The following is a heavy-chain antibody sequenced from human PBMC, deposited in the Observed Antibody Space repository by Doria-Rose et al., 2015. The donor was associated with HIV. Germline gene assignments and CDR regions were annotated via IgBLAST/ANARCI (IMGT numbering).Heavy chain of an antibody. V-gene: IGHV3-9*01. CDR2: ISWDSGAK. CDR1: GFSFESYA. J-gene: IGHJ6*03. CDR3: AKAPIIGTKYYFYMDV. D-gene: IGHD1-7*01. Sequence: VQLVQSGGGLVQPGRSLRLSCVGSGFSFESYAMHWGRLAPGKGLEWVAGISWDSGAKGNADSVDGRFTISRDNAKKSVYLEMRSLRPEDTAFYYCAKAPIIGTKYYFYMDVWGKGPSVTVSS.